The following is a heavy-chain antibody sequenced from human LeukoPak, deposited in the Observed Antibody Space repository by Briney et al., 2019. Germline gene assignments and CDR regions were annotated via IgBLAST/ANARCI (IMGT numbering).Heavy chain of an antibody. CDR1: GFTFSSYA. CDR2: ISYDGSNK. J-gene: IGHJ4*02. CDR3: ARGAPSGSYLDY. Sequence: QAGGSLRLSCAASGFTFSSYAMHWVRQAPGKGLEWVAVISYDGSNKYYADSVKGRFTISRDNSKNTLYLQMNSLRAEDTAVYYCARGAPSGSYLDYWGQGTLVTVSS. V-gene: IGHV3-30*04. D-gene: IGHD1-26*01.